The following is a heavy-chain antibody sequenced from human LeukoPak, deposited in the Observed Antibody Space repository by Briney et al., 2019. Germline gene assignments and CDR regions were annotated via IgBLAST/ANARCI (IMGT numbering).Heavy chain of an antibody. CDR3: ARDSRYGSGSYLAFDI. CDR1: GFTFSSYS. V-gene: IGHV3-48*01. J-gene: IGHJ3*02. CDR2: ISSSSSTI. D-gene: IGHD3-10*01. Sequence: GGSLRLSCAASGFTFSSYSMNWVRQAPGKGLEWVSYISSSSSTIYYADSVKGRFTISRDNAKNSLYLQMNSLRAEDTAVYYCARDSRYGSGSYLAFDIWGQGTMVTVSS.